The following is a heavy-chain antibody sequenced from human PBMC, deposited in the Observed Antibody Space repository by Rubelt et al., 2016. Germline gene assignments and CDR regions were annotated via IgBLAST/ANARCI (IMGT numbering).Heavy chain of an antibody. CDR2: FDPEDGET. D-gene: IGHD6-13*01. CDR3: ATTGRSWD. J-gene: IGHJ4*02. V-gene: IGHV1-24*01. Sequence: QAPGKGLEWMGGFDPEDGETIYAQKFQGRVTMTEDTSTDTAYMELSSLRSEDTAVSYCATTGRSWDWGQGTLVTVSS.